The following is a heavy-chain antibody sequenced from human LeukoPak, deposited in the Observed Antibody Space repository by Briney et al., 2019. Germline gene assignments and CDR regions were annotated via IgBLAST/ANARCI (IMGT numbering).Heavy chain of an antibody. D-gene: IGHD6-6*01. CDR1: GGSISSYY. V-gene: IGHV3-48*01. Sequence: PSETLSLTCTVSGGSISSYYWSWIRQPAGKGLEWVSYISSSSSTIYYADSVKGRFTISRDNAKNSLYLQMNSLRTEDTAVYYCARALLLHSSSDYWGQGTLVTVSS. J-gene: IGHJ4*02. CDR2: ISSSSSTI. CDR3: ARALLLHSSSDY.